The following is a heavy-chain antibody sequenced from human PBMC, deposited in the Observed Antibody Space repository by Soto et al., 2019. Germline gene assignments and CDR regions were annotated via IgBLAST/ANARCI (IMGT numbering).Heavy chain of an antibody. D-gene: IGHD3-3*01. J-gene: IGHJ5*02. Sequence: TLSLTCTVSGGSISSGDYYWSWIRQPPGKGLEWIGYIYYSGSTYYNPSLKSRVTISVDTSKNQFSLKLSSVTAADTAVYYCAIGFFRLNWLDPWGQGTLVTVYS. CDR3: AIGFFRLNWLDP. CDR2: IYYSGST. CDR1: GGSISSGDYY. V-gene: IGHV4-30-4*01.